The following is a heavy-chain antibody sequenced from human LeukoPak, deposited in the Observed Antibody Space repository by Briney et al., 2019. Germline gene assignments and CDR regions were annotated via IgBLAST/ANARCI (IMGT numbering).Heavy chain of an antibody. CDR3: ARDAGTSGSYYNYYYYGMDV. Sequence: GASVKVSCKASGGTFSSYAISWVRQAPGQGLEWMGRIIPILCIANYAQKFQGRVTITADKSTSTAYMELSSLRSEDTAVYYCARDAGTSGSYYNYYYYGMDVWGQGTTVTVSS. CDR2: IIPILCIA. J-gene: IGHJ6*02. D-gene: IGHD3-10*01. V-gene: IGHV1-69*04. CDR1: GGTFSSYA.